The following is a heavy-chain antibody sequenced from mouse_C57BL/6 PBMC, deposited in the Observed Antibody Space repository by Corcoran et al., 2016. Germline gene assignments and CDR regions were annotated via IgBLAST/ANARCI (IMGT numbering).Heavy chain of an antibody. CDR1: GYSFTSYY. J-gene: IGHJ3*01. CDR2: IYPGSGNT. V-gene: IGHV1-66*01. D-gene: IGHD1-1*01. Sequence: QVQLQQSGPELVKPGASVKISCKASGYSFTSYYIHWVKQRPGQGLEWIGWIYPGSGNTYYNEKFKGKATLTAEKSSSTAYMQFSSLTSEDSAVYFCARGSSLAWFAYWGQGTLVTVSA. CDR3: ARGSSLAWFAY.